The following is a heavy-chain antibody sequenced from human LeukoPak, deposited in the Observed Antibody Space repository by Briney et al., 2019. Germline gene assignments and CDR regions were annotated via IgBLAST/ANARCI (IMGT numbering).Heavy chain of an antibody. D-gene: IGHD3-10*01. CDR3: ARRHKVITMVRGVLTYYYYGMDV. Sequence: GGSLRLSCAASGFTFSSYGMHWVRQAPGKGLEWVAVICYDGSNKYYADSVKGRFTISRDNSKNTLYLQMNSLRAEDTAVYYCARRHKVITMVRGVLTYYYYGMDVWGKGTTVTVSS. CDR2: ICYDGSNK. J-gene: IGHJ6*04. CDR1: GFTFSSYG. V-gene: IGHV3-33*01.